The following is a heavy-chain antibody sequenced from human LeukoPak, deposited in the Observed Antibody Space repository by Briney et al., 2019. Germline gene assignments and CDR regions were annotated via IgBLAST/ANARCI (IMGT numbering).Heavy chain of an antibody. CDR3: ARVAYSYDSSGYFVFDY. CDR2: IKQDGSDK. Sequence: GGSLRLSCAVSGFTFSDYWMTWVRQAPGKGLEWVANIKQDGSDKYYVDSVKGRFTISRDNDKNSLYLQMNSLRAEDTAVYYCARVAYSYDSSGYFVFDYWGQGTLVTVSS. J-gene: IGHJ4*02. D-gene: IGHD3-22*01. CDR1: GFTFSDYW. V-gene: IGHV3-7*04.